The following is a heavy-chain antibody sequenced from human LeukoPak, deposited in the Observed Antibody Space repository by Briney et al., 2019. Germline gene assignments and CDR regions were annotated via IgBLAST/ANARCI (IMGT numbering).Heavy chain of an antibody. Sequence: SETLSLTCTVSGDSISSYYWSWIRRPPGKGLEWIGYIYTSMFTNYNPSLTSRVTMSVDTSKNQFSLTLSSVAAADTAVYYCARHARIDSGYANSNFDFWGQGALVTVSS. V-gene: IGHV4-4*09. CDR1: GDSISSYY. CDR3: ARHARIDSGYANSNFDF. D-gene: IGHD5-12*01. J-gene: IGHJ4*02. CDR2: IYTSMFT.